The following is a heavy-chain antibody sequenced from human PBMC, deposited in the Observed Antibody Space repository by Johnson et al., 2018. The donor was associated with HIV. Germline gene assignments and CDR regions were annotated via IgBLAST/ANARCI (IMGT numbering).Heavy chain of an antibody. D-gene: IGHD1-26*01. CDR1: GFTFSSYA. J-gene: IGHJ3*02. V-gene: IGHV3-23*04. CDR2: ISGSGGST. Sequence: EVQLVESGGGVVQPGRSLRLSCAASGFTFSSYAMSWVRQAPGKGLEWVSAISGSGGSTYYADSVKGRFTISRDNAKNSLYLQMNSLRAEDTALYFCAREVRVGATGAWVIAFDIWGQGTMVTVSS. CDR3: AREVRVGATGAWVIAFDI.